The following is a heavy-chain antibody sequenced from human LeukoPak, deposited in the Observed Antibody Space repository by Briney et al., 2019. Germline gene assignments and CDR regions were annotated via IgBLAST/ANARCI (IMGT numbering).Heavy chain of an antibody. Sequence: ASVKVSCKSSVYTFTGNYMHWVRQAPGQGLEWMGWINPNSGDTKYAQNFQGRVTMTRDTSITTTYMELSSLRSDDTAVYYCVRDRHTVAVAATLDYWGQGTLVIASS. D-gene: IGHD6-19*01. V-gene: IGHV1-2*02. CDR3: VRDRHTVAVAATLDY. CDR1: VYTFTGNY. J-gene: IGHJ4*02. CDR2: INPNSGDT.